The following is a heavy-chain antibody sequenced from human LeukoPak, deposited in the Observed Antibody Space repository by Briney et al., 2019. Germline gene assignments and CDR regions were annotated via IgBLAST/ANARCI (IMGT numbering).Heavy chain of an antibody. CDR2: ISYDGSNK. Sequence: TGGSLRLSCAASGFTFSSYAMHWVRQAPGKGLEWVAVISYDGSNKYYADSVKGRFTIPRDNSKNTLYLQMNSLRAEDTAVYYCAKGKKRPEYSGYTLWGQGTLVTVSS. CDR3: AKGKKRPEYSGYTL. D-gene: IGHD5-12*01. J-gene: IGHJ4*02. V-gene: IGHV3-30*04. CDR1: GFTFSSYA.